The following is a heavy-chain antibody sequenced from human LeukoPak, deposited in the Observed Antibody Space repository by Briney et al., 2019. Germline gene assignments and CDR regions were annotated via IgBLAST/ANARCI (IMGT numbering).Heavy chain of an antibody. CDR3: ARDQPYGSGSYYNAAFDI. J-gene: IGHJ3*02. Sequence: QAGGSLRLSCAASGFTFSSYEMNWVRQAPGKGLEWVSYISSSGSIIYYADSVKGRFTISRDNAKNSLYLQMNSLRAEDTAVYYCARDQPYGSGSYYNAAFDIWGQGTMVTVSS. CDR2: ISSSGSII. CDR1: GFTFSSYE. D-gene: IGHD3-10*01. V-gene: IGHV3-48*03.